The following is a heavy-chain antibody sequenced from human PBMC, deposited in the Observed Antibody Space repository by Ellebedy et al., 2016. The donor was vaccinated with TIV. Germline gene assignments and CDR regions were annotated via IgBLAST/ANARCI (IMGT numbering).Heavy chain of an antibody. CDR1: GGTFSGYA. CDR2: INHSGST. V-gene: IGHV4-34*01. Sequence: SCKASGGTFSGYAISWIRQPPGKGLEWIGEINHSGSTNYNPSLKSRVTISVDTSKNQFSLKLSSVTAADTAVYYCARAYYYGSVSYYNTFDYWGQGTLVTVSS. CDR3: ARAYYYGSVSYYNTFDY. D-gene: IGHD3-10*01. J-gene: IGHJ4*02.